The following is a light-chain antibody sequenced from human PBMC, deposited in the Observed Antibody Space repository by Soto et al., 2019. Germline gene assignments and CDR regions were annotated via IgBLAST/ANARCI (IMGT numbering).Light chain of an antibody. CDR1: QSVSSSY. J-gene: IGKJ2*01. CDR2: GAS. V-gene: IGKV3-20*01. Sequence: EIVLTQSPGTQSLSPGERATLSGRASQSVSSSYLAWYQQKPGQAPRLLIYGASSRATGIPDRFSGSGSGTDFTLTISRLEPEDFAVYYCQQYGSSPYTFGQGTKLEIK. CDR3: QQYGSSPYT.